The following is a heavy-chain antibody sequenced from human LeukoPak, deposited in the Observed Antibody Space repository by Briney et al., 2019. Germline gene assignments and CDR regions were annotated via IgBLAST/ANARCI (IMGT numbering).Heavy chain of an antibody. CDR3: ARGGTGSENDY. V-gene: IGHV3-48*01. CDR1: GFTFSSYS. CDR2: ISSSSTI. Sequence: GGSLRLSCAASGFTFSSYSMNWVRQAPGKGLEWVSYISSSSTIYYADSVKGRFTISRDNAKNSLYLQMNSLRAEDTAIYYCARGGTGSENDYWGQGILVTVSS. D-gene: IGHD3-9*01. J-gene: IGHJ4*02.